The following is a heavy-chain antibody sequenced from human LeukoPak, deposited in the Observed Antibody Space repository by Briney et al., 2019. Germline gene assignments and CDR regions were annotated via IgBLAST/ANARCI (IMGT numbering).Heavy chain of an antibody. D-gene: IGHD3-22*01. CDR1: GFTFSSYS. CDR3: ARVSVVITTGDY. CDR2: ISSSSSYI. V-gene: IGHV3-21*01. Sequence: GGSLRLSCAASGFTFSSYSMNWVRQAPGKGLEWVSSISSSSSYIYYADSVKGRFTSSRDNAKNSLYLQMNSLRAEDTAVYYCARVSVVITTGDYWGQGTLVTVSS. J-gene: IGHJ4*02.